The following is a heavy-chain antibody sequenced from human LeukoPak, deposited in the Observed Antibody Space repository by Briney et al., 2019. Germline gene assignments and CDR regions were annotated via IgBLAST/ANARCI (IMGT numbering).Heavy chain of an antibody. V-gene: IGHV3-23*01. CDR3: AKNHGGLLTPGGFDM. CDR2: ISGSGVST. D-gene: IGHD2/OR15-2a*01. J-gene: IGHJ3*02. CDR1: GFTFTSYG. Sequence: GGSLRLSCAASGFTFTSYGMSWVRQAPGKGLDWVSIISGSGVSTYYADSVKGRLTISRDTPKNTLYLQMNSLRAEDTAVYYCAKNHGGLLTPGGFDMWGQGTMVTVSS.